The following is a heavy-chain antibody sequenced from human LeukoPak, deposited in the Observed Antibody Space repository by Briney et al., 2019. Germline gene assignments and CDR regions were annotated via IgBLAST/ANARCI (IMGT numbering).Heavy chain of an antibody. CDR3: ARATSGWQNWFDP. J-gene: IGHJ5*02. D-gene: IGHD6-19*01. V-gene: IGHV4-39*07. Sequence: PSETLSLTCTVSGGSISSSSYYWGWIRQPPGKGLEWIGSIYHSGSTNYNPSLKSRVTMSVDTSKNQFSLKLSSVTAADTAVYYCARATSGWQNWFDPWGQGTLVTVSS. CDR1: GGSISSSSYY. CDR2: IYHSGST.